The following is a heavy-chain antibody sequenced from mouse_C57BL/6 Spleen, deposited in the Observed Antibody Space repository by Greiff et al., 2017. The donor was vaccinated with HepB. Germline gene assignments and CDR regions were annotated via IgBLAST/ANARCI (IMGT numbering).Heavy chain of an antibody. J-gene: IGHJ3*01. D-gene: IGHD2-4*01. CDR2: ISSGSSTI. Sequence: EVQLVESGGGLVKPGGSLKLSCAASGFTFSDYGMHWVRQAPEKGLEWVAYISSGSSTIYYADTVKGRFTISRDNAKNTLFLQMTSLRSEDTAMYYCARSDYGALFAYWGQGTLVTVSA. V-gene: IGHV5-17*01. CDR3: ARSDYGALFAY. CDR1: GFTFSDYG.